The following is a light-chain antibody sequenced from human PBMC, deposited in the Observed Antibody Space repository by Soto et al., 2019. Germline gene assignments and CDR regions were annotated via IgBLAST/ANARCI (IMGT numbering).Light chain of an antibody. CDR2: GNS. Sequence: QSVLTQPPSVSGAPGQRVTISCTGSSSNIGAGYDVHWYQQLPGTAPKLLIYGNSNRPSGVPDRFSGSKSGTSASLAITGLQDEDDADYYCQSYDSSLSGWVFGTGTKLTVL. J-gene: IGLJ1*01. CDR1: SSNIGAGYD. V-gene: IGLV1-40*01. CDR3: QSYDSSLSGWV.